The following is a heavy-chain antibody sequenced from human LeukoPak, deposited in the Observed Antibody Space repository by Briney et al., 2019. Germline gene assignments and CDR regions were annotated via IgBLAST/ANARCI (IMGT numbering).Heavy chain of an antibody. CDR3: ARDSRYCSSTSCRY. Sequence: SETLCLTCAVPGGSISSGDYYWSCIRQPPGKGLEWMGYIYYSGSTYYHPPLKSRVTISVDTSKHQFSLKLSSVTAADTAVYYCARDSRYCSSTSCRYWRQGTLVTVSS. J-gene: IGHJ4*02. V-gene: IGHV4-30-4*08. CDR2: IYYSGST. D-gene: IGHD2-2*01. CDR1: GGSISSGDYY.